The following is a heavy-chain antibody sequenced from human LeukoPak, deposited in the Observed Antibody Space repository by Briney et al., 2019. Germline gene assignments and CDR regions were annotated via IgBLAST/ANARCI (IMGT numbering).Heavy chain of an antibody. CDR2: INSDGSST. J-gene: IGHJ5*02. V-gene: IGHV3-74*01. Sequence: VGSLRLSCAASGYTFSSYWMHWVRQAPGKCLVWVSRINSDGSSTSYADSVKGRFTISRDNAKNTLYLQMNSLRAEDRDVYYCASGPVISWIRVGSFDPWGRGTLVTVSS. D-gene: IGHD3-10*01. CDR1: GYTFSSYW. CDR3: ASGPVISWIRVGSFDP.